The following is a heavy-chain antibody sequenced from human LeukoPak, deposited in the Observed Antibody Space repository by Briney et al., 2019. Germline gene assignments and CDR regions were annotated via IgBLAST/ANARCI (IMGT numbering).Heavy chain of an antibody. J-gene: IGHJ3*02. D-gene: IGHD3-22*01. Sequence: PGESLKISCKGSGYSFTSYWIGWVRQMPGKGLEWMGIIYPGDSDTRYSPSFQGQVTISADKSISTAYLQWSSLKASDTARYYCSRHLSYYSSGSSFDIWGQGTMVTVSS. CDR2: IYPGDSDT. CDR3: SRHLSYYSSGSSFDI. CDR1: GYSFTSYW. V-gene: IGHV5-51*01.